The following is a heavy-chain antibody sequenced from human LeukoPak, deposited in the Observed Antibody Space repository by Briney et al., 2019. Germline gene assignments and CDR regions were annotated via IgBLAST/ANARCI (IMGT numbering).Heavy chain of an antibody. CDR3: ARDDYYDSSGYYA. V-gene: IGHV3-23*01. CDR1: GFTFSSYA. CDR2: ISGSGGNT. J-gene: IGHJ5*02. D-gene: IGHD3-22*01. Sequence: GGSLRLSCAASGFTFSSYAMSWVRQAPGKGLEWVSAISGSGGNTYYADSVKGRFTISRDNSKNMLYLQMNSLRAEDTAVYYCARDDYYDSSGYYAWGQGTLVTVSS.